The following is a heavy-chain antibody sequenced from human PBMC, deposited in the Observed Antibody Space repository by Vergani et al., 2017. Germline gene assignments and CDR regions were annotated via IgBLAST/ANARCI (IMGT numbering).Heavy chain of an antibody. CDR1: GFSFSNAW. CDR2: IKSQIDGETT. D-gene: IGHD1-1*01. J-gene: IGHJ4*02. V-gene: IGHV3-15*01. Sequence: EVQLVESGGGLVQPGGSLRLSCAASGFSFSNAWMTWVRQAPGKGLEWVGRIKSQIDGETTDYAAPVKGRFTISRDDTTDMLYLHMNSLKTEDTAVDYCTTLEPSWAHWWGEGSLVDVAA. CDR3: TTLEPSWAHW.